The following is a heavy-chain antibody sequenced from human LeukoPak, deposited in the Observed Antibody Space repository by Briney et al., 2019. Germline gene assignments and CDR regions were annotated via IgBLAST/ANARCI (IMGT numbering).Heavy chain of an antibody. D-gene: IGHD3-22*01. J-gene: IGHJ4*02. CDR1: GFTVSSNY. V-gene: IGHV3-53*01. CDR2: IYSGGST. Sequence: PGWSLRLSCAASGFTVSSNYMSGVRQAPGRGLEGVSVIYSGGSTYDADSVKGRFTISKDNSKNTLYLQMNSLRAEDTAVYYCASNLGIDSSVSYWGQGTLVTVSS. CDR3: ASNLGIDSSVSY.